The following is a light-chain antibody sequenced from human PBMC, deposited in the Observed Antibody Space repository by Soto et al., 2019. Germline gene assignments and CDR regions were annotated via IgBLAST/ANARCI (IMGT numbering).Light chain of an antibody. J-gene: IGKJ1*01. CDR3: QQCGGGPWT. Sequence: DIQMTQSPSSLSASVGDRVNITCRASQGIGNSLAWYQQKPGEVPTLLIYDASTLQTGVPPRFSGSGSGTDFTLTVSSLHPEDVATYYCQQCGGGPWTFGQGTKVEV. CDR2: DAS. CDR1: QGIGNS. V-gene: IGKV1-27*01.